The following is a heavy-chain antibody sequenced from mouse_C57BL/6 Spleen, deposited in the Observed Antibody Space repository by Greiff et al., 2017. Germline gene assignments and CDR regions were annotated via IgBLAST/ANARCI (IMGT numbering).Heavy chain of an antibody. Sequence: DVKLVESGGGLVKPGGSLTLSCAASGFTFSDYGMHWVRQAPEKGLEWFAYISSGSSTIYYADTVKGRFTISRDNAKNTLFLTMTSRRSEDTAMYYCARNSMDYWGQGTSVTVSS. CDR1: GFTFSDYG. CDR2: ISSGSSTI. CDR3: ARNSMDY. J-gene: IGHJ4*01. V-gene: IGHV5-17*01.